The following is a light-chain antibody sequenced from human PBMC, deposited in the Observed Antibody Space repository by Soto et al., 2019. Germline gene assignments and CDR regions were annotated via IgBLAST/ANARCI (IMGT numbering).Light chain of an antibody. Sequence: QSALTQPASVYGSPGQSITISCTGTSSDVGGYDYVSWYQQHPGKVPKFLIYEVTNRPSGVSHRFSGSKSGNTASLTISGLQAEDEADYYCTSYTSGSTYVFGTGTKVTVL. CDR1: SSDVGGYDY. J-gene: IGLJ1*01. CDR2: EVT. CDR3: TSYTSGSTYV. V-gene: IGLV2-14*01.